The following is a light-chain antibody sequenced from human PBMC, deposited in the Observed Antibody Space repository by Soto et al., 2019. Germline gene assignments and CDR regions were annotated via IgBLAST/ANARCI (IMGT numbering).Light chain of an antibody. CDR1: QSVLYSPNNKNY. Sequence: DIVMTQSPDSRAVSLGERATINCKSSQSVLYSPNNKNYLAWYQQKPGQPPKLLVYWASTRESGVPDRFSGSGSETDFTLTINSLQAEDVAVYYCQQYINAPQTFGQGTKVEIK. CDR2: WAS. CDR3: QQYINAPQT. V-gene: IGKV4-1*01. J-gene: IGKJ1*01.